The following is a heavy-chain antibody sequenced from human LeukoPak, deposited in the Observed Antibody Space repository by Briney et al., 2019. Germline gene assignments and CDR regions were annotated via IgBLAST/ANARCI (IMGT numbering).Heavy chain of an antibody. CDR1: GGSISSYY. D-gene: IGHD6-13*01. CDR2: IYYSGST. Sequence: SETLSLTCAVSGGSISSYYWSWIRQPPGKGLEWVGYIYYSGSTNYNPSLKSRVTISVDTSKNQFSLKLSSVTAADTAVYYCARDRIALDPWGQGTLVTVSS. V-gene: IGHV4-59*01. CDR3: ARDRIALDP. J-gene: IGHJ5*02.